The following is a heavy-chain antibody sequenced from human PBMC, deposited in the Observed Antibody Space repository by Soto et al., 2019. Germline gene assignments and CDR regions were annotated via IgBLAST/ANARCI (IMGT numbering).Heavy chain of an antibody. Sequence: XESLRLCCAASGFTFSNYWMSWVRQAPGKGLEWVANIKEDGSERNYVDSVKGRFTISRDNAENSLYLQMNSLRAEDTAVYYCASARHIGPWGQGTLVTVSS. CDR2: IKEDGSER. V-gene: IGHV3-7*01. CDR1: GFTFSNYW. D-gene: IGHD2-21*01. CDR3: ASARHIGP. J-gene: IGHJ5*02.